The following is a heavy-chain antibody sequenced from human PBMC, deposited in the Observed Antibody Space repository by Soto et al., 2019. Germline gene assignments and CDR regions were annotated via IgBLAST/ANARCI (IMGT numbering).Heavy chain of an antibody. CDR1: GFTFSSYA. Sequence: GGSLSLSCAASGFTFSSYAMSWVRQAPGKVLEWVSAISASGGSTYYADSVKGRFTISRDNSKNTLYLQMNSMRAEDTAVYYCAKXAPSCSGGSCYSGWFDPWGQGTLVTVSS. CDR2: ISASGGST. D-gene: IGHD2-15*01. CDR3: AKXAPSCSGGSCYSGWFDP. V-gene: IGHV3-23*01. J-gene: IGHJ5*02.